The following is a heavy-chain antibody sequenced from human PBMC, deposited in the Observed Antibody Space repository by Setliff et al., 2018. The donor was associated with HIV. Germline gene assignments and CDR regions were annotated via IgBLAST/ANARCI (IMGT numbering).Heavy chain of an antibody. Sequence: KTSETLSLTCTISGGFISNHYWNWIRQPPGKGLEWIGSTHYSGSSYYSPSLKSRATISLDTSKNQFSLKLSSMTAADTAVYYCARDVGLCGVDCWPYFYFDLWGRGNLVTVSS. CDR2: THYSGSS. J-gene: IGHJ2*01. D-gene: IGHD2-21*02. CDR3: ARDVGLCGVDCWPYFYFDL. CDR1: GGFISNHY. V-gene: IGHV4-59*11.